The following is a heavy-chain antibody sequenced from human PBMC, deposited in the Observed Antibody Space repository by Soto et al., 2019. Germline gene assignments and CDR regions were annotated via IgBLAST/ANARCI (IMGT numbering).Heavy chain of an antibody. CDR1: GFTFSDYY. D-gene: IGHD3-16*02. CDR2: ISSSGSTI. J-gene: IGHJ3*02. Sequence: GGSLRLSCAASGFTFSDYYMSWIRQAPRKGLEWVSYISSSGSTIYYADSVKGRFTISRDNAKNSLYLQMNSLRAEDTAVYYCARGQGPARVVPFDIWGQGTMVTVSS. V-gene: IGHV3-11*01. CDR3: ARGQGPARVVPFDI.